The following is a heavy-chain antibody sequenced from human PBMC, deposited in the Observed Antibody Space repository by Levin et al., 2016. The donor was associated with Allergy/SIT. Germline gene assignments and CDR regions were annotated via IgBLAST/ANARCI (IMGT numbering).Heavy chain of an antibody. CDR1: GFKVDDYA. J-gene: IGHJ5*01. D-gene: IGHD2-15*01. CDR3: AKDVRFALVVAAPDS. CDR2: ISGEGIIT. Sequence: GESLKISCTVSGFKVDDYAMHWVRQVPGKGLEWVSLISGEGIITYYADAVKGRFTISRDNNKNSLYLQMDSLTTEDTALYYCAKDVRFALVVAAPDSWGQGTLVTVSS. V-gene: IGHV3-43*02.